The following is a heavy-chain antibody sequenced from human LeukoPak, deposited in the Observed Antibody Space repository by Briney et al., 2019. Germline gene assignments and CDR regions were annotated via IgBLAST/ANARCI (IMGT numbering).Heavy chain of an antibody. D-gene: IGHD6-19*01. CDR1: GVTFEVYT. V-gene: IGHV3-9*01. J-gene: IGHJ4*02. CDR3: AKDQKAVAGFFDY. CDR2: ISWNSGSI. Sequence: GRSLRLSCAASGVTFEVYTTHCGSHAPGGGLERVSGISWNSGSIGYADSVKGRFTISRDNAKDSLYLQMNSLRAEDTALYYCAKDQKAVAGFFDYWGQGTLVTVSS.